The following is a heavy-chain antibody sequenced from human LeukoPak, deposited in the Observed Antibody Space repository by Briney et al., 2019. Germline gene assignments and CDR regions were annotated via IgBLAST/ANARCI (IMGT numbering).Heavy chain of an antibody. D-gene: IGHD3-9*01. CDR2: IYHSGST. J-gene: IGHJ4*02. CDR1: GGSISSSSYY. Sequence: SETLSLTCTVSGGSISSSSYYWGWIRQPPGKGLEWIGSIYHSGSTYYNPSLKSRVTISVGTSKNQFSLKLSSVTAADTAVYYCASPQTFDSPIDYWGQGTLVTVSS. CDR3: ASPQTFDSPIDY. V-gene: IGHV4-39*07.